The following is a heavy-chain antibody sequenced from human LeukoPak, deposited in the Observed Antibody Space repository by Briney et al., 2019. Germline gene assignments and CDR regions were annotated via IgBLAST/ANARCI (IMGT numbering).Heavy chain of an antibody. V-gene: IGHV1-8*01. Sequence: ASVKVSCKASRYTFTSYDINWVRQATGQGLEWMGWMNPNSGNTGYAQKFQGRVTMTRNTSISTAYMELSSLRSEDTAVYYCARVDDYVWGSYPPGNYWGQGTLVTVSS. CDR3: ARVDDYVWGSYPPGNY. J-gene: IGHJ4*02. D-gene: IGHD3-16*02. CDR1: RYTFTSYD. CDR2: MNPNSGNT.